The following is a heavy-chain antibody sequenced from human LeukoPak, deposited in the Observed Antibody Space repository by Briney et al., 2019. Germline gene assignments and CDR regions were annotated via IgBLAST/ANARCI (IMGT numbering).Heavy chain of an antibody. CDR1: GFPFSSYA. Sequence: PPGGSLRLSCAASGFPFSSYAMTWVRQAPGKGLEWVSAISASGGSTYYADSVRGRFTISRDNSKNTLYLQMNSPRAEDTAVYYCAKASAGSGRALYYYGMDVWGKGTTVTVSS. CDR3: AKASAGSGRALYYYGMDV. D-gene: IGHD3-10*01. CDR2: ISASGGST. V-gene: IGHV3-23*01. J-gene: IGHJ6*04.